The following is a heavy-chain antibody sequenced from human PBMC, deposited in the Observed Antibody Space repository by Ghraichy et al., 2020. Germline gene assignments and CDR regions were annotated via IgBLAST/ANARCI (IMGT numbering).Heavy chain of an antibody. V-gene: IGHV3-74*01. Sequence: GGSLRLSCAASGFIFSDYWMHWVRLAPGKGLEWVSRISGDAETITNADSVRGRFSIGRDNAKNTLFLAMNNLRIEDTAVYYCARGVFSSSSYFDHWGQGVLVTVSS. CDR2: ISGDAETI. D-gene: IGHD6-6*01. J-gene: IGHJ4*02. CDR1: GFIFSDYW. CDR3: ARGVFSSSSYFDH.